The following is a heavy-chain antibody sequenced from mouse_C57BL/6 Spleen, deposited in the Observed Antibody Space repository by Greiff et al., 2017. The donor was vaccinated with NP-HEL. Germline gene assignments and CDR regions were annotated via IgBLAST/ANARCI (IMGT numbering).Heavy chain of an antibody. J-gene: IGHJ1*03. CDR1: GFTFSDYY. Sequence: DVQLVESEGGLVQPGSSMKLSCTASGFTFSDYYMAWVRQVPEKGLEWVANINYDGSSTYYLDSLKSRFIISRDNAKNILYLQMSSLKSEDTATYYCARAGSSYEGYFDVWGTGTTVTVSS. CDR3: ARAGSSYEGYFDV. V-gene: IGHV5-16*01. D-gene: IGHD1-1*01. CDR2: INYDGSST.